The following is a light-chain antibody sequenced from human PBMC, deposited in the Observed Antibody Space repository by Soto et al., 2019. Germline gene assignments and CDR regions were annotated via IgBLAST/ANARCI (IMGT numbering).Light chain of an antibody. CDR1: QGIRND. CDR3: LQDYNYPYT. J-gene: IGKJ2*01. Sequence: AIQMTQSPSSLSASVGDRVTITCRASQGIRNDLGWYQQKPGKAPKLLISAASSLQSGVPSRFSGSGSGTDFTLTISSLQPADFATYYCLQDYNYPYTFGQGTKLEIK. CDR2: AAS. V-gene: IGKV1-6*01.